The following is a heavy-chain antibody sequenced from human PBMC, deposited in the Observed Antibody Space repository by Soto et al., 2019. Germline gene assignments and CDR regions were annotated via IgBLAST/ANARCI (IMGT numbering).Heavy chain of an antibody. D-gene: IGHD4-17*01. Sequence: SETLSLTCTVSGGSISSYYWSWIRQPPGKGLEWIGYIYYSGSTNYNPSLKSRVTISVDTSKNQFSLKLSSVTAADTAVYYCARQGNHDYGDYMSWFDPWGQGTLVTVSS. J-gene: IGHJ5*02. V-gene: IGHV4-59*08. CDR2: IYYSGST. CDR1: GGSISSYY. CDR3: ARQGNHDYGDYMSWFDP.